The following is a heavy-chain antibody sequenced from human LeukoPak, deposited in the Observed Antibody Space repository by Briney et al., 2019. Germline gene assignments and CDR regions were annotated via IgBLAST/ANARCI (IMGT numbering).Heavy chain of an antibody. CDR3: AKDRGYQLPYYFDY. Sequence: PGGSLRLSCAASGFTFDDYAMHWVRQAPGKGLEWVSGISWNSGSIGYADSVKGRFTISRDNAKNSLYLQMNSLRAEDTALYYCAKDRGYQLPYYFDYWGQGTLVTVSS. CDR1: GFTFDDYA. J-gene: IGHJ4*02. D-gene: IGHD2-2*01. V-gene: IGHV3-9*01. CDR2: ISWNSGSI.